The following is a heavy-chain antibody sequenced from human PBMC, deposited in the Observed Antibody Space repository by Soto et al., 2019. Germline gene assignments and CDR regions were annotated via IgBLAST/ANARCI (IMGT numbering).Heavy chain of an antibody. Sequence: PSETLSLTCAVYGGSFSGYDWSWIRKPPGKGLEWIGEINHSGSTNYNPSLKSRVTISVDTSKNQFSLKLSSVTAADTAVYYCARGRGWFGELRLDYWGQGTLVTVSS. CDR1: GGSFSGYD. V-gene: IGHV4-34*01. CDR2: INHSGST. CDR3: ARGRGWFGELRLDY. D-gene: IGHD3-10*01. J-gene: IGHJ4*02.